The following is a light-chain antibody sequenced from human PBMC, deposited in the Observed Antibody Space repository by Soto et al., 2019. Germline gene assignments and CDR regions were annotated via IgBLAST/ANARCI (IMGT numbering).Light chain of an antibody. CDR3: SSYTISSTLRYV. CDR1: SSDVGGYNY. J-gene: IGLJ1*01. Sequence: QSAPTQPASVSRSPGQSITISCTGTSSDVGGYNYVSWYQHHPGKAPQLMIYDVSQRPSGVSNRFSGSKSGNTASLTISGLQAEDEADYYCSSYTISSTLRYVFGTGTKLTVL. V-gene: IGLV2-14*03. CDR2: DVS.